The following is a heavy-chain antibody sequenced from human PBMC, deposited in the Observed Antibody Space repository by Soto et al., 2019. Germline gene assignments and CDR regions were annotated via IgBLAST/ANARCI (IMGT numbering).Heavy chain of an antibody. CDR2: IYHTGNT. CDR1: GGSISNSRYY. J-gene: IGHJ5*02. Sequence: PSETLSLTCTVSGGSISNSRYYWAWIRQPPGKGLEWIGSIYHTGNTYYNPSLRSRVTISVDTSKNQFSLKLTSVTAADTAVYYCVRDYYDSSDYTTNWFDPWGQGTLVTVSS. CDR3: VRDYYDSSDYTTNWFDP. V-gene: IGHV4-39*01. D-gene: IGHD3-22*01.